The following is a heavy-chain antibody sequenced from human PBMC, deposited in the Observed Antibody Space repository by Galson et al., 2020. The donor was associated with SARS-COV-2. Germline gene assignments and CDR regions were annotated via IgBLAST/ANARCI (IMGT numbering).Heavy chain of an antibody. CDR2: ITWNRNNI. V-gene: IGHV3-9*01. D-gene: IGHD3-10*01. Sequence: SLKISCAASGFTFDDYAMHWVRQAPGKGLEWVSTITWNRNNIAHADSVKGRFTISRDNANNSLFLQMDSLRTEDTAMYYCAKGPNSYSNNWFGIDYWGQGTLVTVSS. CDR3: AKGPNSYSNNWFGIDY. J-gene: IGHJ4*02. CDR1: GFTFDDYA.